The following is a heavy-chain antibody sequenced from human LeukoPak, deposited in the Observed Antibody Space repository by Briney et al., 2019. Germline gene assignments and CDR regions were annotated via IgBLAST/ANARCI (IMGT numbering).Heavy chain of an antibody. V-gene: IGHV1-69*13. CDR3: ARGPPRIVATISAAFDI. Sequence: ASVKVSCKASGYTFTSYGISWVRQAPGQGLEWMGGIIPIFGTANYAQKFQGRVTITADESTSTAYMELSSLRSEDTAVYYCARGPPRIVATISAAFDIWGQGTMVTVSS. CDR2: IIPIFGTA. CDR1: GYTFTSYG. J-gene: IGHJ3*02. D-gene: IGHD5-12*01.